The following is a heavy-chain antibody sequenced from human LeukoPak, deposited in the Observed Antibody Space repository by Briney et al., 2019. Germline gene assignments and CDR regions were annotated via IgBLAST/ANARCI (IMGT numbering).Heavy chain of an antibody. V-gene: IGHV1-2*02. CDR2: INPNSGGT. CDR1: GYSFTGYY. D-gene: IGHD1-14*01. CDR3: ATEGGPGLDF. J-gene: IGHJ4*02. Sequence: ASVKVSCKASGYSFTGYYMHWVRQAPGXGXEWMGWINPNSGGTNYAQKFQGRVTMTRDTSISTVYMELSSLRSDDAAVYFCATEGGPGLDFWGQGTLVTVSS.